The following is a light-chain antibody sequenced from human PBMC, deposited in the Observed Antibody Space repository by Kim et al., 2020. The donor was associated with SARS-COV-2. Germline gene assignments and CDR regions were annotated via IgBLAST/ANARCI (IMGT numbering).Light chain of an antibody. V-gene: IGKV3-20*01. J-gene: IGKJ1*01. Sequence: EIVLTQSPGTLSLSPGERATLSCRASQSVSSSYLAWYQQKPGQAPRLLIYGASSRATGIPDRFSDSGSGTDFTLTISRLEPEDFAVYYCQQYGSSLRTFGQGTKVDIK. CDR1: QSVSSSY. CDR3: QQYGSSLRT. CDR2: GAS.